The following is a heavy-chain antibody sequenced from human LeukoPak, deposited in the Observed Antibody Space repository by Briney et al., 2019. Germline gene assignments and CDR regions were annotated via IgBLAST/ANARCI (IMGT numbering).Heavy chain of an antibody. CDR1: GFTFSSYV. CDR2: INSNGGNR. J-gene: IGHJ4*02. CDR3: ARGQLRYFDWSPFDY. V-gene: IGHV3-64*01. D-gene: IGHD3-9*01. Sequence: GGSLRLSCAASGFTFSSYVMHWVRQAPGKGLEYVSGINSNGGNRNYANSVKGRFTISRDNSKNTLYLQMGSLRPEDMAVYYCARGQLRYFDWSPFDYWGQGILVTVSS.